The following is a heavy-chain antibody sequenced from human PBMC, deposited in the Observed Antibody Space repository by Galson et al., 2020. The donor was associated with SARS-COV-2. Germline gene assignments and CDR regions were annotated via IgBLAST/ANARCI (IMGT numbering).Heavy chain of an antibody. Sequence: GESLKISCAASGFTFSSYAMSWVRQAPGKGLEWVSAISGSGGSTYYADSVKGRFTISRDNSKNTLYLQMNSLRAEDTAVYYCAKDYYDSSGRGFYYYGMDVWGQGTTVTVSS. CDR1: GFTFSSYA. D-gene: IGHD3-22*01. J-gene: IGHJ6*02. CDR3: AKDYYDSSGRGFYYYGMDV. CDR2: ISGSGGST. V-gene: IGHV3-23*01.